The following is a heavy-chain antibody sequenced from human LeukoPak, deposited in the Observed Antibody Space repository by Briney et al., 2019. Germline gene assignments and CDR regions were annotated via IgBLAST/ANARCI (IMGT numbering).Heavy chain of an antibody. CDR1: GGSISSSNYY. D-gene: IGHD3-10*01. CDR2: IYNSGST. Sequence: SETLSLTCTVSGGSISSSNYYWGWIRQPPGKGLEWIGSIYNSGSTYYNPSLKSRVTISVDTSKNQFSLKLSSVTAADTAVYYCARHSNYGSGSYYRYWFDPWGQGTLVTVSS. J-gene: IGHJ5*02. V-gene: IGHV4-39*01. CDR3: ARHSNYGSGSYYRYWFDP.